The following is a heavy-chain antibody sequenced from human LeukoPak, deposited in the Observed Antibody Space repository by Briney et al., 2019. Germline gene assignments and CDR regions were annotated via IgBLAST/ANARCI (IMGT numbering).Heavy chain of an antibody. CDR3: ARSRGYYDSSGYHTLFDY. J-gene: IGHJ4*02. D-gene: IGHD3-22*01. Sequence: SETLSLTCTVSCGPIKNWFWSWLRQPAGKGLEWIGRVYSSGSTNYRPSFKSRVTMSVDTSKNQFSLKLASVTAADTAVYYCARSRGYYDSSGYHTLFDYWGQGTLVTVSS. CDR1: CGPIKNWF. CDR2: VYSSGST. V-gene: IGHV4-4*07.